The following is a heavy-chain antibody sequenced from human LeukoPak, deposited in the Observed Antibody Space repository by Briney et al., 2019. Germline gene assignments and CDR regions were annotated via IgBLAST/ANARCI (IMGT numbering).Heavy chain of an antibody. Sequence: PSQTLSLTCTVSGGSISSGDYYWSWIRQPPGKGLEWIGYIYYSGSTYYNPSLKSRVTISVDTSKNQFSLKLSSVTAADTAVYYCARHFRVAGHSKFDYWGQGTLVTVSS. J-gene: IGHJ4*02. CDR1: GGSISSGDYY. CDR2: IYYSGST. CDR3: ARHFRVAGHSKFDY. V-gene: IGHV4-30-4*01. D-gene: IGHD6-19*01.